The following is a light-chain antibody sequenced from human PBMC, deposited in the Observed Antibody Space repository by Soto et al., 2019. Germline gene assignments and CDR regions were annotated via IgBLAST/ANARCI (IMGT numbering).Light chain of an antibody. Sequence: EIVLTQSPGTLSLSPGERATLSCRASQSVSNSYLSWYQQKPGQAPRLLIYGASSRATGIPDRFSGSGSGTDFTLTISRLEPEDFAVYYCQQYVSSPLTFGRGTKVEIK. V-gene: IGKV3-20*01. J-gene: IGKJ4*01. CDR2: GAS. CDR1: QSVSNSY. CDR3: QQYVSSPLT.